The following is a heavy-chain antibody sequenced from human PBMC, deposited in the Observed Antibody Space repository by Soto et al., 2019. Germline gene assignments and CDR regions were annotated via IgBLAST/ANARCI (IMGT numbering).Heavy chain of an antibody. Sequence: EVQLVESGGGLVQPGGSLRLSCTASGVTFSSYSMVWVRQAPGKGLEWVSYISSSSSSIYYADSVKGRFTTSRDNAKNSTYLQMNSLRVEVTGVYYCARELGFDAVARMDVWGQGTTVTVSS. V-gene: IGHV3-48*01. D-gene: IGHD6-19*01. CDR1: GVTFSSYS. CDR2: ISSSSSSI. CDR3: ARELGFDAVARMDV. J-gene: IGHJ6*02.